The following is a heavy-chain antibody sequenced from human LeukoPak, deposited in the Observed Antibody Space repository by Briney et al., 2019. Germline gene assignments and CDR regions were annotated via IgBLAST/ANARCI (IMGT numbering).Heavy chain of an antibody. V-gene: IGHV3-48*04. CDR3: ARVGSGWSLDY. CDR1: GFSLINYN. D-gene: IGHD6-19*01. CDR2: ISSGSATT. J-gene: IGHJ4*02. Sequence: GGSLRLSCVASGFSLINYNMNWVRQAPGKGLEWVSFISSGSATTHYADSVKGRFTISRDNAKNSLYLQMNSLRVEDTAVYYCARVGSGWSLDYWGQGALVTVSS.